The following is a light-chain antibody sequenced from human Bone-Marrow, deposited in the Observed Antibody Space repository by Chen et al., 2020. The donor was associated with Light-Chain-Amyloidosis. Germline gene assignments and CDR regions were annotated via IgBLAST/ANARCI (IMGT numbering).Light chain of an antibody. Sequence: SYVLTQPSSVSVAPGQTATIARGGNNIGSTSVHWYQQTPGQAPILVVYDDSDRPSGIPERLSGSNSGSTATLTISRVEAGDEADYYCQVWDRSRDRPVFGGGTKLTVL. V-gene: IGLV3-21*02. J-gene: IGLJ3*02. CDR3: QVWDRSRDRPV. CDR2: DDS. CDR1: NIGSTS.